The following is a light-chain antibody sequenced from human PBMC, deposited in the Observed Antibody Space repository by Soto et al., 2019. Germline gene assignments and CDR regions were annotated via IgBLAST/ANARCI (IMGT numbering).Light chain of an antibody. CDR3: SSYAGNNNVI. Sequence: QSVLTQPPSASGSPGQSVTISCTGTFSDVGAFDYVSWYRHYPGKAPTLLIFAVNKRPSGVPDRISGSKSGNTASLTVSGLQAEDEAAYYCSSYAGNNNVIFGGGTQLTVL. J-gene: IGLJ7*01. CDR2: AVN. CDR1: FSDVGAFDY. V-gene: IGLV2-8*01.